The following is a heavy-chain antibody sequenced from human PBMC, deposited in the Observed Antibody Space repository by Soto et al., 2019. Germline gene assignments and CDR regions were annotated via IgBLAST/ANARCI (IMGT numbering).Heavy chain of an antibody. CDR2: ISSNSAYI. Sequence: GGSLRLSCAASGFTFRSFTMNWVRQAPGKGLEWVSTISSNSAYIYYTDALRGRFTISRDNAKNSLHLQMNSLRAEDTAVYYCTRDASRDSSARGWFDPWGPGTLVTSPQ. J-gene: IGHJ5*02. CDR3: TRDASRDSSARGWFDP. CDR1: GFTFRSFT. V-gene: IGHV3-21*01. D-gene: IGHD6-13*01.